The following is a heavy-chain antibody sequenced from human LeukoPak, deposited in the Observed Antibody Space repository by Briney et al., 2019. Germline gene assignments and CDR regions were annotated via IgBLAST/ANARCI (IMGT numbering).Heavy chain of an antibody. CDR1: GFTFSSYS. Sequence: PGGSLRLSCAASGFTFSSYSMNWVRQAPGKGPEWVSSISSSSYIYYADSVKGRFTISRDNAKNSLYLQMNSLRAEDTAVYYCARGSIPMLDYWGQGTLVTVSS. CDR3: ARGSIPMLDY. J-gene: IGHJ4*02. V-gene: IGHV3-21*01. CDR2: ISSSSYI.